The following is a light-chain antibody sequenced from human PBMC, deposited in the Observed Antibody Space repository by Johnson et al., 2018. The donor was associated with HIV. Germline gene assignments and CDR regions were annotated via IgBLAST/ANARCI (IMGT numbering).Light chain of an antibody. V-gene: IGLV1-51*02. CDR2: ENN. CDR1: SSNIGNNY. CDR3: GTWDSSLSAGF. Sequence: HSVLTQPPSVSAAPGQKVTISCSGSSSNIGNNYVSWYQQLPGTAPKLLIYENNKRPSGIPDRFSGSKSGTSATLGITGLQTGDEADYYCGTWDSSLSAGFFGTGTKVTFL. J-gene: IGLJ1*01.